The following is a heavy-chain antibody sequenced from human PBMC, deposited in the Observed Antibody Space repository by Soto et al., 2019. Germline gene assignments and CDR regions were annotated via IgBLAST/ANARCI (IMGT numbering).Heavy chain of an antibody. V-gene: IGHV3-30*18. D-gene: IGHD2-15*01. CDR3: ANPLPHCSGGSCRDY. J-gene: IGHJ4*02. Sequence: PGGSLRLSCAASGFTFSSYGMHWVRQAXVKGLEWVAVISYDGSNKYYADSVKGRFTISRDNSKNTLYLQMNSLRAEDTAVYYCANPLPHCSGGSCRDYWGQGTLVTVSS. CDR2: ISYDGSNK. CDR1: GFTFSSYG.